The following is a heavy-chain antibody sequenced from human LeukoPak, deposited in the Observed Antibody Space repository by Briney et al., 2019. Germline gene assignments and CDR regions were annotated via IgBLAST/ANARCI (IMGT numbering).Heavy chain of an antibody. CDR1: GGTFSSYT. V-gene: IGHV1-69*01. J-gene: IGHJ3*02. CDR2: IIPIFGTA. D-gene: IGHD2-2*01. CDR3: ATYCSSTSCPTPPDAFDI. Sequence: SVKVSCKASGGTFSSYTISWVRQAPGQGLEWMGGIIPIFGTANYAQKFQGRVTITADESTSTAYMELSGLRSEDTAVYYCATYCSSTSCPTPPDAFDIWGQGTMVTVSS.